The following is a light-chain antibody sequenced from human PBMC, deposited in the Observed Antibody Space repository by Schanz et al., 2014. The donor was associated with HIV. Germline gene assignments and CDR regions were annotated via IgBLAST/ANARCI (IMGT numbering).Light chain of an antibody. CDR3: SSYTTSRTWV. CDR1: SSDVGSYNL. Sequence: QSALTQPASVSGSPGQSITISCTGTSSDVGSYNLVSWYQHHPGKAPKLMIYDVSNRPSGISNRFSGSKSGNTASLTISGLQAEDEADYFCSSYTTSRTWVFGGGTKLTVL. J-gene: IGLJ3*02. CDR2: DVS. V-gene: IGLV2-14*02.